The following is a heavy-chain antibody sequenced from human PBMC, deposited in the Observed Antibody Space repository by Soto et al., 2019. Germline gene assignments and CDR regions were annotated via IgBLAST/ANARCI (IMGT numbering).Heavy chain of an antibody. CDR2: IKAGNGDT. Sequence: ASVKVSCKASGYTFTRNAIHWARQAPGQRLEWIGRIKAGNGDTKYSQKFQDRVTITRDTSASAAYMELSSLRSEDTAVYYCASEYYFDSSGYYYGMDVWGQGTTVTVSS. D-gene: IGHD3-22*01. CDR3: ASEYYFDSSGYYYGMDV. J-gene: IGHJ6*02. V-gene: IGHV1-3*01. CDR1: GYTFTRNA.